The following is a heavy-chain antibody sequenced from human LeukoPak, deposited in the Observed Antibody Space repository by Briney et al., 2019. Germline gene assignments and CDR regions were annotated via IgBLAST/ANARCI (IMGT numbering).Heavy chain of an antibody. V-gene: IGHV4-34*01. CDR3: ARGLFTVTTEYYFDY. Sequence: SETLSLTCAVYGGSFSGYYWSWIRQPPGKGLEWIGEINHGGSTNSNPSLKSRVTISVDTSKNQFSLKLSSVTAADTAVYYCARGLFTVTTEYYFDYWAQGTLVTVSS. J-gene: IGHJ4*02. D-gene: IGHD4-17*01. CDR1: GGSFSGYY. CDR2: INHGGST.